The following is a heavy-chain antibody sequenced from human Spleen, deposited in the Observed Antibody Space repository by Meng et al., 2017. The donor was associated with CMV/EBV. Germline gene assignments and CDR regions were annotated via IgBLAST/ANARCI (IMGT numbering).Heavy chain of an antibody. J-gene: IGHJ5*02. CDR3: AREGISGTATNDNWFDP. D-gene: IGHD1-7*01. CDR2: IKPNSGDT. Sequence: YTVTGYHMHWVRQAPGQGLEWIGWIKPNSGDTKTAQTFQGRVTMTRDTSISTVYMELSRLRSDDTAVYYCAREGISGTATNDNWFDPWGQGSLVTVSS. V-gene: IGHV1-2*02. CDR1: YTVTGYH.